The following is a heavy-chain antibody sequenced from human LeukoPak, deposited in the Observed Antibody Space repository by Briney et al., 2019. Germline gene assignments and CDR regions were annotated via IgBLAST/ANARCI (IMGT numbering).Heavy chain of an antibody. CDR3: ARGGGIAAAGLDY. J-gene: IGHJ4*02. D-gene: IGHD6-13*01. CDR1: GFTFSSYG. Sequence: GRSLRLSCAASGFTFSSYGMHWVRQAPGKGLEWVAVIWYDGSNKYYTDSVKGRFTISRDNSKNTLYLQMNSLRAEDTAVYYCARGGGIAAAGLDYWGQGTLVTVSS. CDR2: IWYDGSNK. V-gene: IGHV3-33*01.